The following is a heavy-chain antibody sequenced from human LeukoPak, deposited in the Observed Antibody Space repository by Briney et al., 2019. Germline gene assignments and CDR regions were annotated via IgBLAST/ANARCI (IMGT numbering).Heavy chain of an antibody. CDR1: GFTVSKNY. J-gene: IGHJ3*02. V-gene: IGHV3-23*01. Sequence: GGSLRLSCAASGFTVSKNYMSWVRQAPGKGLEWVSFISGSGGSTYYADSVKGRFTISRDNSRNTLYVQMNSLRAEDTAVYYCAEATTIGVAFDIWGQGTMITVSS. D-gene: IGHD3-22*01. CDR3: AEATTIGVAFDI. CDR2: ISGSGGST.